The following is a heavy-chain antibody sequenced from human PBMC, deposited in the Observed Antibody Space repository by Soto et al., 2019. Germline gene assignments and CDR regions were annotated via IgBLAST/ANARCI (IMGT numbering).Heavy chain of an antibody. CDR1: GFTFSNYA. J-gene: IGHJ4*02. CDR2: ISGSGGST. V-gene: IGHV3-23*01. D-gene: IGHD3-10*01. Sequence: EVQLLESGGGLVQPGGSLRLSCAASGFTFSNYAMIWVRQAPGKGLEWVSGISGSGGSTYYADSVKGRFTTSRDNSKNALYLQVNSLRAEDAAVYYCAKGPLDYGSRPEYWGQGTLVTVSP. CDR3: AKGPLDYGSRPEY.